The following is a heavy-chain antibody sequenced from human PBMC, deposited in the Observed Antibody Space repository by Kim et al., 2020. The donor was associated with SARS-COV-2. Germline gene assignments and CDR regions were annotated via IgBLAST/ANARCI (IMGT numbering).Heavy chain of an antibody. J-gene: IGHJ6*01. CDR1: GGSISSYY. CDR2: IYYSGST. D-gene: IGHD3-10*01. CDR3: AREAYGSDHYYYYYGMDV. Sequence: SETLSLTCTVSGGSISSYYWSWIRQPPGKGLEWIGYIYYSGSTNYNPSLKSRVTISVDTSKNQFSLKLSSVTAADTAVYYCAREAYGSDHYYYYYGMDV. V-gene: IGHV4-59*01.